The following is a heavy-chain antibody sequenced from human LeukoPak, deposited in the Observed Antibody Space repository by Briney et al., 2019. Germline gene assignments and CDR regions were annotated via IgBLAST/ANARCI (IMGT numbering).Heavy chain of an antibody. CDR1: GFTFMNYG. D-gene: IGHD4-17*01. CDR2: IWFDGSKT. CDR3: ARYNGDYTAFDI. Sequence: GGSLRLSCGASGFTFMNYGMHWVRQAPGKGLEWVAVIWFDGSKTNYIESVRGRVTISRDNSRATLSLQMNSLRVEDTAMYYCARYNGDYTAFDIWGHGTMVTVSS. J-gene: IGHJ3*02. V-gene: IGHV3-33*01.